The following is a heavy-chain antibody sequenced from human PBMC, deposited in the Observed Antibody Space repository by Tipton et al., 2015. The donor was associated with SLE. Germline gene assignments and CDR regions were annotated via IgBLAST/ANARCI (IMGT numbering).Heavy chain of an antibody. D-gene: IGHD3-22*01. Sequence: TLSLTCTVSGGSISSSSYYWGWIRQPPGKGLEWIGSIYYSGNTYYNPSLKSRVTISVDTSKNQFSLKLSSVTAADTAVYYCARRNYDSSGYGYFDYWGPGNPGHRLL. J-gene: IGHJ4*02. CDR3: ARRNYDSSGYGYFDY. CDR2: IYYSGNT. V-gene: IGHV4-39*01. CDR1: GGSISSSSYY.